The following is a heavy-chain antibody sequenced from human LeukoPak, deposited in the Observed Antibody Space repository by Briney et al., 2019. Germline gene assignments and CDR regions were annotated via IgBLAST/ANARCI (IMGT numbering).Heavy chain of an antibody. J-gene: IGHJ5*02. CDR3: ARSERSEEYQLPHNWFDP. CDR1: GYTFTGYY. V-gene: IGHV1-2*04. D-gene: IGHD2-2*01. Sequence: ASVKVSCKASGYTFTGYYMHWVRQAPGQGLEWMGWINPNSGGTNYAQKFQGWVTMTRDTSISTAYMELSRLRSDDTAVYYCARSERSEEYQLPHNWFDPWGQGTLVTVSS. CDR2: INPNSGGT.